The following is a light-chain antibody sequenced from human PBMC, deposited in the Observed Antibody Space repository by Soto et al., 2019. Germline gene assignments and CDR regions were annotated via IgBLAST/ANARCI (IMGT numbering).Light chain of an antibody. CDR2: DVS. CDR1: SSDVGGYNY. J-gene: IGLJ1*01. V-gene: IGLV2-11*01. Sequence: QSVLTQPRSVSGSPGQSVTISCTGTSSDVGGYNYVSWYQQHPDKAPKLMIYDVSKRPSGVPDRFSGSKSGNTASLTISGLQAEDEADYYCCSYAGSYTVVFGTGTKVTVL. CDR3: CSYAGSYTVV.